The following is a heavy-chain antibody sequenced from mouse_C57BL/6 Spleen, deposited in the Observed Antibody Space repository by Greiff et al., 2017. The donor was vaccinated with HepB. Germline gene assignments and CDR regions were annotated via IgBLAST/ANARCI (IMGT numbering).Heavy chain of an antibody. CDR3: ARADGIYYAMDY. V-gene: IGHV1-69*01. Sequence: QVQLQQSGAELVMPGASVKLSCKASGYTFTSYWMHWVKQRPGQGLEWIGEIDPSDSYTNYNQKFKGKSTLTVDKSSSTAYMQLSSLTSEDSAVYYCARADGIYYAMDYWGQGTSVTVSS. CDR2: IDPSDSYT. CDR1: GYTFTSYW. D-gene: IGHD2-1*01. J-gene: IGHJ4*01.